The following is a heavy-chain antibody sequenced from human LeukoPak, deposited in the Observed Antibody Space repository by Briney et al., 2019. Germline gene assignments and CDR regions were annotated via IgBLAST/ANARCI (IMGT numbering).Heavy chain of an antibody. CDR1: GYTFTMYY. Sequence: ASVKVSCKASGYTFTMYYMNWVRRAPGQGLEWMGIINPSGGSTNYAQKFQGRVTMTRDTSTSTIYMEVSSLRSGDTAVYYCATSFRAVNWFDPWGQGTLVTVSS. D-gene: IGHD3-10*01. CDR3: ATSFRAVNWFDP. J-gene: IGHJ5*02. V-gene: IGHV1-46*01. CDR2: INPSGGST.